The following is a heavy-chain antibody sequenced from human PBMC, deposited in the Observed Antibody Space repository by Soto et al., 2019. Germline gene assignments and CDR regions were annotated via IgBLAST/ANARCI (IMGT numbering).Heavy chain of an antibody. CDR2: HHSDST. CDR3: ATYTVGGGGRGY. CDR1: GGSMRGQH. Sequence: QVQLQESGPGLVKPSETLSLTCTVSGGSMRGQHWSWIRQPPGKGLEWIGHHSDSTNYNPSLKSPSTRSTDTSKTQFSLELSSVTSAGTAVYYCATYTVGGGGRGYWGQGTLVTVSS. J-gene: IGHJ4*02. V-gene: IGHV4-4*09. D-gene: IGHD3-16*01.